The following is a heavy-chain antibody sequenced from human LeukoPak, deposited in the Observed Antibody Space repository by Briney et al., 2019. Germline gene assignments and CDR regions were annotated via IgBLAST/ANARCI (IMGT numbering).Heavy chain of an antibody. D-gene: IGHD3-22*01. J-gene: IGHJ2*01. CDR2: IYYSGST. CDR3: ARVGSGYYDLWYFDL. Sequence: SGPTLVKPSETLSLTCTVSGGSISSYYWSWIRQPPGKGLEWIGYIYYSGSTNYNPSLKSRVTISVDTSKNQFSLKLSSVTAADTAVYYCARVGSGYYDLWYFDLWGRGTLVTVSS. CDR1: GGSISSYY. V-gene: IGHV4-59*01.